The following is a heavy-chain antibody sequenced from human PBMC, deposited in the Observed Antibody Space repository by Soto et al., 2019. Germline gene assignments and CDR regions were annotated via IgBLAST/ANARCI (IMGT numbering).Heavy chain of an antibody. D-gene: IGHD3-3*01. CDR1: GFTFSSYA. CDR2: ISSNGGST. Sequence: GGSLRLSCAASGFTFSSYAMHWVRQAPGKGLEYVSAISSNGGSTYYANSVKGRFTISRDNSKNTLYLQMNSLRAEDTAVYYCAKDRVRFLGAPSYDYWGQGTLVTVSS. V-gene: IGHV3-64*01. J-gene: IGHJ4*02. CDR3: AKDRVRFLGAPSYDY.